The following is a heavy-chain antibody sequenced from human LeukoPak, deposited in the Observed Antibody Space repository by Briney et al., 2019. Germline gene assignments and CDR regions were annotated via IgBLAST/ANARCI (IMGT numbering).Heavy chain of an antibody. V-gene: IGHV4-39*07. J-gene: IGHJ5*02. Sequence: SETLSLTCTVSGGSISSSSYYWGWIRQPPGKGLEWIGSIYYSGSTYYNPSLKSRVTISVDTSKNQFSLKLSSVTAADTAVYYCAKGRFLEWSLRARWFDPWGQGTLVTVSS. CDR3: AKGRFLEWSLRARWFDP. D-gene: IGHD3-3*01. CDR2: IYYSGST. CDR1: GGSISSSSYY.